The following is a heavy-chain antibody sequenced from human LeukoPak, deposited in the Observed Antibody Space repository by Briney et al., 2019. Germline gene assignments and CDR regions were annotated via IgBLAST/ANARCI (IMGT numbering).Heavy chain of an antibody. V-gene: IGHV3-33*01. Sequence: HPGGSLRLSCAASGFIYSHYGMHWVRQAPGKGLEWVAVIWSDGSNRFYAGSVKGRFTISRDNSQRTLFLQMNSLRVDDTAMYYCVRDAQRGFDYSNSLKYWGHGTLVTVSS. CDR3: VRDAQRGFDYSNSLKY. J-gene: IGHJ4*01. CDR2: IWSDGSNR. D-gene: IGHD4-11*01. CDR1: GFIYSHYG.